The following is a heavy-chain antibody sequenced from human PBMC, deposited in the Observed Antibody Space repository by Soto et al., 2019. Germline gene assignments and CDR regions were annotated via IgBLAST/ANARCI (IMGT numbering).Heavy chain of an antibody. CDR2: IIPIFGTA. D-gene: IGHD2-15*01. CDR3: SRDAVAASDTND. CDR1: GGNFNSYT. Sequence: QVQLVQSGTEVKKPGSSVKVSCKASGGNFNSYTINWVRQAPGQGLEFMGGIIPIFGTANYAPKFQGRVTFTADTATNTAYMELSSPRSADTAVYFCSRDAVAASDTNDWGQGTLVTVSS. V-gene: IGHV1-69*06. J-gene: IGHJ4*02.